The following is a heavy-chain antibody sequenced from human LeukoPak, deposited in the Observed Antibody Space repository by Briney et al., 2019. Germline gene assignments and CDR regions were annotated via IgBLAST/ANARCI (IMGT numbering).Heavy chain of an antibody. Sequence: GGSLRLSCAASGFTFSSYAMTWVRQAPGKGLEWVSVIFNSGTSTYYADSVKGRFTISRDNSKNTLHLQMSSLRAEDTAVYYCAKDMYGDFGGVDYWGQGTLVTVSS. CDR2: IFNSGTST. D-gene: IGHD4-17*01. V-gene: IGHV3-23*01. CDR3: AKDMYGDFGGVDY. CDR1: GFTFSSYA. J-gene: IGHJ4*02.